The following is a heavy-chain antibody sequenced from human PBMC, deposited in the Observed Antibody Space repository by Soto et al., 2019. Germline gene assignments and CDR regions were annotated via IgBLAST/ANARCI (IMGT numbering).Heavy chain of an antibody. CDR3: VRDRDILVVSPDKRRHFFYYGLDV. D-gene: IGHD2-15*01. CDR2: IYFTGRA. Sequence: PSETLSLTCSVSGGSLTSHYWSWIRQAPGEGLEWIVYIYFTGRAHYSPPLKSRVSMSVDTSKNQFSLTVTSVTAADTAVYYCVRDRDILVVSPDKRRHFFYYGLDVWGPGTTVTVSS. V-gene: IGHV4-59*11. J-gene: IGHJ6*02. CDR1: GGSLTSHY.